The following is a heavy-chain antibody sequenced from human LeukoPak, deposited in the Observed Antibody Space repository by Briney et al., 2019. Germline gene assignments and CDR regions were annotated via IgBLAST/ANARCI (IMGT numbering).Heavy chain of an antibody. J-gene: IGHJ3*02. CDR3: TREEDWDDAFDI. CDR1: GFTFGDYA. D-gene: IGHD3/OR15-3a*01. Sequence: GGSLRLSCTASGFTFGDYAMSWVRQAPGKGLEWVGFIRSKAYGGTTEYAASVKGRFAISRDDSKSIAYLQMNSLKTEDTAVYYCTREEDWDDAFDIWGQGTMVTVSS. CDR2: IRSKAYGGTT. V-gene: IGHV3-49*04.